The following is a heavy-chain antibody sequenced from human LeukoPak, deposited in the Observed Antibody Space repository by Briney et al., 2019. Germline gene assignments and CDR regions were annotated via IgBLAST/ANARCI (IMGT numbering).Heavy chain of an antibody. D-gene: IGHD6-19*01. CDR1: GYTSTSYD. CDR3: ARTSGYSSGWYNFDYYYGMDV. Sequence: GASVKVSCKASGYTSTSYDINWVRQATGQGLEWMGWMNPNSGNTGYAQKFQGRVTMTRNTSISTAYMELSSLRSEDTAVYYCARTSGYSSGWYNFDYYYGMDVWGQGTTVTVSS. V-gene: IGHV1-8*01. J-gene: IGHJ6*02. CDR2: MNPNSGNT.